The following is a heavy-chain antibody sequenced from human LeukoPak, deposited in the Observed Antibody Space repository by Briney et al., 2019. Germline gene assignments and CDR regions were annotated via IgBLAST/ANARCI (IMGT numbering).Heavy chain of an antibody. J-gene: IGHJ4*02. CDR2: INPNSGAT. CDR3: ARGEDGYNFDY. V-gene: IGHV1-2*02. D-gene: IGHD5-24*01. CDR1: GYTFTGYY. Sequence: GASVKVSCKASGYTFTGYYMHWVRQAPGHGLEWMGWINPNSGATNYAQKFQGRVTMTRDTSISTVYMELSRLRSDDTAVYYCARGEDGYNFDYWGQGTLVTVSS.